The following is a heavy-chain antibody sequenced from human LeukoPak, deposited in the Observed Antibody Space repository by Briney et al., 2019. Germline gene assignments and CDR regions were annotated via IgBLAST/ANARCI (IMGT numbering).Heavy chain of an antibody. Sequence: GGSLGLLCGTSTLTHSLFAMLCARQAPGKGLEWVAGISYDGSNEYYADSVTGRFTISRDNPQNTLYLFMNSLRAEDTAMYYCAEDRIVGVASDNDDSGQGTLVTVSS. CDR3: AEDRIVGVASDNDD. CDR2: ISYDGSNE. CDR1: TLTHSLFA. J-gene: IGHJ4*02. D-gene: IGHD1-26*01. V-gene: IGHV3-30*18.